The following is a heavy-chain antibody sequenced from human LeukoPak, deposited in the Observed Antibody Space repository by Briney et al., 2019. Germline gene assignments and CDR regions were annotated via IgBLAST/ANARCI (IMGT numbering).Heavy chain of an antibody. CDR2: IYYSGST. CDR1: GYSISSGYY. CDR3: ARHDPVYYDFWSGYPLGGFDY. Sequence: PSETLSLTCAVSGYSISSGYYWGWIRQPPGKGLEWIGSIYYSGSTYYNPSLKSRVTISVDTSKNQFSLKLSSVTAADTAVYYCARHDPVYYDFWSGYPLGGFDYWGQGTLVTVSS. D-gene: IGHD3-3*01. V-gene: IGHV4-38-2*01. J-gene: IGHJ4*02.